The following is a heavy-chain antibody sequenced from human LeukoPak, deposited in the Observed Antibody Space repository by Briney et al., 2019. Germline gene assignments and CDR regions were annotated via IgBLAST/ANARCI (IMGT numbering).Heavy chain of an antibody. V-gene: IGHV3-21*01. CDR2: ISSSSSYI. Sequence: GGSLRLSCAASGFTFSSYTMSWVRQAPGKGLEWVSSISSSSSYIYYADSVKGRFTISRDNAKNSLYLQMNSLRAEDTAVYYCATDPDYGDYSAGDYWGQGTLVTVSS. J-gene: IGHJ4*02. CDR3: ATDPDYGDYSAGDY. D-gene: IGHD4-17*01. CDR1: GFTFSSYT.